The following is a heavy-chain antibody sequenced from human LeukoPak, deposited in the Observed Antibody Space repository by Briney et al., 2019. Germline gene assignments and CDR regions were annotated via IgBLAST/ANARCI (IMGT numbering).Heavy chain of an antibody. CDR3: AREDPQTTVPEGMDV. D-gene: IGHD4-17*01. CDR2: IYYSGTT. Sequence: SETLSLTCTVSGGSISHYYWSWIRQSPGKGLEWIGYIYYSGTTNYNPSLKSRVTISVDTSRNQFSLQLRSVTAADTAVSYCAREDPQTTVPEGMDVWGQGTTVIVSS. J-gene: IGHJ6*02. V-gene: IGHV4-59*01. CDR1: GGSISHYY.